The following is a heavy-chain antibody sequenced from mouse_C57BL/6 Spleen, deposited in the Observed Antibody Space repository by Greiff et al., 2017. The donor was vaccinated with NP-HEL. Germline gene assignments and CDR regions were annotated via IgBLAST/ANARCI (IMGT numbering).Heavy chain of an antibody. Sequence: QVQLQQPGAELVRPGSSVKLSCKASGYTFTSYWMHWVKQRPIQGLEWIGNIDPSDSETHYNQKFKDKATLTEDKSSSTAYMQLSSLTSEDSAVYYCARWGTLYAMDYWGQGTSVTVSS. J-gene: IGHJ4*01. CDR1: GYTFTSYW. CDR2: IDPSDSET. V-gene: IGHV1-52*01. D-gene: IGHD3-3*01. CDR3: ARWGTLYAMDY.